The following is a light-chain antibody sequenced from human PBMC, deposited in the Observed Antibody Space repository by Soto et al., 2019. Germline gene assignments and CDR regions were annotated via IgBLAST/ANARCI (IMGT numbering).Light chain of an antibody. J-gene: IGLJ1*01. V-gene: IGLV2-8*01. CDR2: EVS. CDR1: SSDVGGYNY. CDR3: SSYAGSNKPYV. Sequence: QSALTQPPSASGSPGQSVTISCTGTSSDVGGYNYGSWYQQHPGKAPKLMIYEVSKRPSGVPDRFSGSKSGNTASLTVSGLQAEDEADYYCSSYAGSNKPYVFGTGTKLTVL.